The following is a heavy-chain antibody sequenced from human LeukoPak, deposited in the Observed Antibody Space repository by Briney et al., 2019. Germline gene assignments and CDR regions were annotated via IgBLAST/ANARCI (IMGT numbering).Heavy chain of an antibody. CDR1: GFTFSDYY. CDR3: ARPTIVAAGNFEY. J-gene: IGHJ4*02. CDR2: ISSFSNFR. Sequence: PGGSLRLSCAAAGFTFSDYYMSWIRQAPGKRLEWVSHISSFSNFRSYADSVKGRFTISRDNAKNSLYLQVNSLRAEDTAVYYCARPTIVAAGNFEYWGQGTLVTVSS. V-gene: IGHV3-11*03. D-gene: IGHD6-13*01.